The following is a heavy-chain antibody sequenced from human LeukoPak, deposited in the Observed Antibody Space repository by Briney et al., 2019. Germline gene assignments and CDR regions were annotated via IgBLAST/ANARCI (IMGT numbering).Heavy chain of an antibody. CDR2: ISSTSTYI. CDR1: GFIFSTYS. J-gene: IGHJ4*02. CDR3: ASGLPPGIIDY. V-gene: IGHV3-21*04. Sequence: GGSLRLSCVASGFIFSTYSMNWVRQSPGKGLEWVSSISSTSTYIYYADSVKGRFTISRDDSKNTLYLQMNSLRAEDTAVYYCASGLPPGIIDYWGQGTLVTVSS. D-gene: IGHD1-14*01.